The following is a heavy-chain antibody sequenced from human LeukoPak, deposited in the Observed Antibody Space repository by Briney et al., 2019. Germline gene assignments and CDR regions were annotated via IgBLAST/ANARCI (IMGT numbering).Heavy chain of an antibody. CDR2: IIPIFGTA. J-gene: IGHJ3*02. D-gene: IGHD1-26*01. V-gene: IGHV1-69*13. Sequence: GASVKVSCKASGGTFSSYAISWVRQAPGQGREWMGGIIPIFGTANYAQKFQGRVTITADESTSTAYMELSSLRSEDTAVYYCARDEESYYAFDIWGQGTMVTVSS. CDR1: GGTFSSYA. CDR3: ARDEESYYAFDI.